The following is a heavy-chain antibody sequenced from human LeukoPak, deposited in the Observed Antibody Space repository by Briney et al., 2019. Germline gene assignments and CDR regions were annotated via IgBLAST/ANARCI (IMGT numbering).Heavy chain of an antibody. CDR1: GSTFSSYS. J-gene: IGHJ4*02. Sequence: GGSLRLSCAASGSTFSSYSMNWVRQAPGKGLEWVSSISSSSSYIYYADSVKGRFTISRDNAKNSLYLQMNSLRAEDTAVYYCARDISSSWYRSPFDYWGQGTLVTVSS. CDR3: ARDISSSWYRSPFDY. D-gene: IGHD6-13*01. V-gene: IGHV3-21*01. CDR2: ISSSSSYI.